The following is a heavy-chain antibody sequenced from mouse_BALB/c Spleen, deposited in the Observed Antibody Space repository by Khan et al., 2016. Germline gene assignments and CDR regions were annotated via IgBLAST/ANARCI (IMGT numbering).Heavy chain of an antibody. J-gene: IGHJ1*01. CDR2: ISYDGSN. V-gene: IGHV3-6*02. Sequence: EVKLEESGPGLVKPSQSLSLTCSVTGYSITSGYYWNWIRQFPGNKLEWMGYISYDGSNNYNPSLKNRISITRDTSKNQFFLKLNSVTTEDTATYYCARDPFYYYGSSYWYFDVWGAGTTDTVSS. CDR1: GYSITSGYY. D-gene: IGHD1-1*01. CDR3: ARDPFYYYGSSYWYFDV.